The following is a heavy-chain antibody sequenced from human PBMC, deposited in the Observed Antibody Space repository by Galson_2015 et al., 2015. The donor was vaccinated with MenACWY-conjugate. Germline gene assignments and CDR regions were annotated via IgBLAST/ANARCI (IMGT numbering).Heavy chain of an antibody. CDR1: GGSISSSSYY. V-gene: IGHV4-39*06. J-gene: IGHJ4*02. CDR2: IYYSGST. Sequence: SETLSLTCTVSGGSISSSSYYWGWIREPPGKGLEWIGSIYYSGSTYYNPSLKSRVTISVDTSKNQFPLKLSSVTAADTAVYYCARDREKITMVRGGLDYWGQGTLVTVSS. D-gene: IGHD3-10*01. CDR3: ARDREKITMVRGGLDY.